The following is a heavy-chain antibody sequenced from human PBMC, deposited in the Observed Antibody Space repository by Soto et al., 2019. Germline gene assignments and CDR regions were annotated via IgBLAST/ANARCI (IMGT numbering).Heavy chain of an antibody. CDR2: INPDSGGT. CDR3: ARAQYDILTGPGFDP. J-gene: IGHJ5*02. Sequence: ASVKVSCKASGYTFTGYYMHWVRQAPGQGLEWMGWINPDSGGTNYAQKFQGRVTMTRDTSISTAYMELSRLRSDDTAVYYCARAQYDILTGPGFDPWGQGTLVTVSS. CDR1: GYTFTGYY. D-gene: IGHD3-9*01. V-gene: IGHV1-2*02.